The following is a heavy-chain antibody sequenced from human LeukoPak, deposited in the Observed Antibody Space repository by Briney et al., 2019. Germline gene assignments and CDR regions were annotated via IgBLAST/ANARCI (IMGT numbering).Heavy chain of an antibody. Sequence: SETLSLTCAVYGESSFSNYYWSWIRQTPGRALDWIGAINHSGYSNYNPSLKSRVTLSIDTSKNQFSLRLNSVTAADTAVYYCSRQVVGNDYWGQGTLVTVSS. CDR1: GESSFSNYY. CDR2: INHSGYS. J-gene: IGHJ4*02. CDR3: SRQVVGNDY. D-gene: IGHD3-22*01. V-gene: IGHV4-34*01.